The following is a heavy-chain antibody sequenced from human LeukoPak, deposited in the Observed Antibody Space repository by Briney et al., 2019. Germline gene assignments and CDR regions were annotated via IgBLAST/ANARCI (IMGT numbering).Heavy chain of an antibody. D-gene: IGHD5-24*01. Sequence: ASETLSLTCTVSGGSISSGGYFWSWIRQQPGKGLEWIGYIYYSGSTYYNPSLKSRVTISVDTSKNQFSLKLSSVTAADTAVYYCARTDGYNSPDAFDIWGQGTMVTVSS. J-gene: IGHJ3*02. CDR1: GGSISSGGYF. CDR2: IYYSGST. CDR3: ARTDGYNSPDAFDI. V-gene: IGHV4-31*03.